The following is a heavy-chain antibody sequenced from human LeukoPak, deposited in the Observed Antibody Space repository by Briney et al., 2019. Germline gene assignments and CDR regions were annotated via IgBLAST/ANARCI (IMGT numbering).Heavy chain of an antibody. D-gene: IGHD5-12*01. Sequence: ASVKVSCKASGYTFTSYYMHWVRQAPGQGLEWMGIINPSGGSTSYAQKFQGRVTMTRDMSTSTDYMELSSLRSEDTAVYYCAKLTSGYDFDYWGQGTLVTVSS. CDR1: GYTFTSYY. CDR3: AKLTSGYDFDY. CDR2: INPSGGST. J-gene: IGHJ4*02. V-gene: IGHV1-46*01.